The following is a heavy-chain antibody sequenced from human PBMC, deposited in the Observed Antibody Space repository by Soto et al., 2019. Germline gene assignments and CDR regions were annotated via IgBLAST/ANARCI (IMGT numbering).Heavy chain of an antibody. D-gene: IGHD3-9*01. CDR2: IYWDDDK. V-gene: IGHV2-5*02. CDR3: AHSRGDSLTAYYEGWFAL. Sequence: QITLKESGPTLVKPTQTLTLTCTFSGFSLTTSAVGVGWIRQPPGKALEWLALIYWDDDKRYNPSLKSRLTLSQDTSKNQLVLTMTKMDPVDTATYYCAHSRGDSLTAYYEGWFALWGQGTLFTVSS. J-gene: IGHJ5*02. CDR1: GFSLTTSAVG.